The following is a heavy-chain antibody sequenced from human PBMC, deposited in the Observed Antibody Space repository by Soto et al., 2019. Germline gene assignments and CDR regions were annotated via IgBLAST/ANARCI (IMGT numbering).Heavy chain of an antibody. CDR3: ARELIAVTSADY. J-gene: IGHJ4*02. Sequence: TLSLTCAVSGGSISSSSWWSWVRQPPGKGLEWIGEIYHSGSSNYNPSLKSRVTISVDKSKNQFSLKLTSVTAADTAVYYCARELIAVTSADYWGQGTLVTVSS. D-gene: IGHD6-19*01. V-gene: IGHV4-4*02. CDR1: GGSISSSSW. CDR2: IYHSGSS.